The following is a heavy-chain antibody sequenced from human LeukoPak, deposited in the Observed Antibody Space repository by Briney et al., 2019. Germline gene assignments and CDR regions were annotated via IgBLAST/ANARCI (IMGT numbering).Heavy chain of an antibody. J-gene: IGHJ2*01. Sequence: ASVKVSCKASGYRLRNHGISWVRQAPGQGLEWMGWIGADSGDTHGDTRYAEKLQGRVTMTTDTSTDTAYMDLRSLTSDDTAVYYCARGSSPYNWYFDLWGRGTLVTVSS. CDR1: GYRLRNHG. D-gene: IGHD4-11*01. CDR3: ARGSSPYNWYFDL. V-gene: IGHV1-18*01. CDR2: IGADSGDTHGDT.